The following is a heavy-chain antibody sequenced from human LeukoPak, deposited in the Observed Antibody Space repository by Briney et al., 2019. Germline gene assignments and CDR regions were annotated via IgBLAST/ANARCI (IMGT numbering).Heavy chain of an antibody. V-gene: IGHV3-30*04. CDR1: GFTFSSYA. D-gene: IGHD2-21*01. J-gene: IGHJ6*04. Sequence: GGSLRLSCAASGFTFSSYAMHWVRQAPGKGLEWVAVISYDGSNKYYADSVKGRFTISRDNSKNTLYLQMNSLRAEDTAVYYCAGESGDPRDRGYCYGMDVWGKGTTVTVSS. CDR3: AGESGDPRDRGYCYGMDV. CDR2: ISYDGSNK.